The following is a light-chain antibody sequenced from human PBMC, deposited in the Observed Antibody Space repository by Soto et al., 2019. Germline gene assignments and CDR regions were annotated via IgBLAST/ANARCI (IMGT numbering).Light chain of an antibody. CDR2: GAS. CDR1: QSVNSNY. CDR3: QQYGSSFRYT. V-gene: IGKV3-20*01. J-gene: IGKJ2*01. Sequence: EIVLTQSPGTLSLSPGERATLSCRASQSVNSNYVTWYQQKPGQAPRLLIYGASSRATGIPDRFSGSGSGTDFTLSIGRLEPEDFAVYYCQQYGSSFRYTFGQGTKLEI.